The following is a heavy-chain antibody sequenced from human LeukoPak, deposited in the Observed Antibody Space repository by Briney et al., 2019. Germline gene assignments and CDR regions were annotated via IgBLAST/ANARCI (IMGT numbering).Heavy chain of an antibody. V-gene: IGHV3-49*04. Sequence: GGSLRLSCTASGFTFGDYAMNWVRQAPGKGLEWVGFIRSKAYGGTTEYAASVEGGFTFSRDDSKSIAYLQMNSLKTEDTAVYYCTRDGVPGSYYFDYWGQGTLVTVSS. CDR2: IRSKAYGGTT. J-gene: IGHJ4*02. CDR1: GFTFGDYA. D-gene: IGHD3-10*01. CDR3: TRDGVPGSYYFDY.